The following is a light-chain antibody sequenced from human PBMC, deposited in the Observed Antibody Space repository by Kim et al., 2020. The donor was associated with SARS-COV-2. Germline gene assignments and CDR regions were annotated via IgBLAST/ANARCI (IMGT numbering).Light chain of an antibody. CDR3: QQYNSFTWT. J-gene: IGKJ1*01. CDR1: QSIVCW. Sequence: GDRITITCRASQSIVCWLAWHQQKPGKAPKVLIYDASFLETGVPSRFSGSRSGTEFTLTVSSLQPDDFATYYCQQYNSFTWTFGQGTKVDIK. CDR2: DAS. V-gene: IGKV1-5*01.